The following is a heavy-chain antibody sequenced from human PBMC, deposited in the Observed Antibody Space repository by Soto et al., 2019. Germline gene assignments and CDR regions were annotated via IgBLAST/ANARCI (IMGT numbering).Heavy chain of an antibody. Sequence: EVQLVESGGGLVQPGGSLRLSCEASGFTFSSYSMNWVRQAPGKGLEWVSYISSSSSTIYYADSVKGRFTISRDNAKNSRYLQMNSLRAEDTAVYYCAREGSSGWNGPNWFDPWGQGTLVTVSS. D-gene: IGHD6-25*01. CDR2: ISSSSSTI. CDR1: GFTFSSYS. CDR3: AREGSSGWNGPNWFDP. J-gene: IGHJ5*02. V-gene: IGHV3-48*01.